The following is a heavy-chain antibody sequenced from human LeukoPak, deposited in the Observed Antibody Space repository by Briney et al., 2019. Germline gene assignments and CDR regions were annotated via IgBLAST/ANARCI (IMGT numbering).Heavy chain of an antibody. CDR3: ARECSSTICYEFDP. J-gene: IGHJ5*02. Sequence: PGGSLRLSCAASGXPFNFYAMAWVRQAPGKGLEWVSYISSSRTSIYYADSVKGRFTISRDNAKNSLYLQMNSLRVEDTAVYYCARECSSTICYEFDPWGQGTLVTVSS. D-gene: IGHD2-2*01. CDR2: ISSSRTSI. V-gene: IGHV3-21*01. CDR1: GXPFNFYA.